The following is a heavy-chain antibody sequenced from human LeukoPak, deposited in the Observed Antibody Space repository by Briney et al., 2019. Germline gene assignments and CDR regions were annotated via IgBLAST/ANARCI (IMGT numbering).Heavy chain of an antibody. CDR2: IYWDDDK. D-gene: IGHD3-22*01. CDR3: AHRRGYYYDSSGYYHKEFDY. Sequence: SGPTLVKPTQALTLTCTFSGFSLSTSGVGVGWIRQPPGKALEWLALIYWDDDKRYSPSLKSRLTITKDTSKNQVVLTMTNMDPVDTATYYCAHRRGYYYDSSGYYHKEFDYWGQGTLVTVSS. J-gene: IGHJ4*02. CDR1: GFSLSTSGVG. V-gene: IGHV2-5*02.